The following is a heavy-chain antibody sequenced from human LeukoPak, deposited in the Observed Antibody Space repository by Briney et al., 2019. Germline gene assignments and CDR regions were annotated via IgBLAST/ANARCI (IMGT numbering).Heavy chain of an antibody. D-gene: IGHD3-10*01. CDR3: ARTTTPHYYGSGSYALGY. CDR1: GLTLSTYA. Sequence: PGGSLRLSFAASGLTLSTYAMHWVRQGPGKGLEWVAVISYDGSNKFYADSVKGRFTISRDNPNNTLYLQISSLSAEDTAVYYCARTTTPHYYGSGSYALGYWGQGTLVTVPS. V-gene: IGHV3-30-3*01. J-gene: IGHJ4*02. CDR2: ISYDGSNK.